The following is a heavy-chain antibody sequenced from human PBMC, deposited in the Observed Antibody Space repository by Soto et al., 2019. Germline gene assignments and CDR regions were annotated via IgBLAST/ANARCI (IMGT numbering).Heavy chain of an antibody. D-gene: IGHD3-10*01. Sequence: EVQLLESGGGLVQPGGSLRLSCAASGFIFRIYAMSWVHQAPGRGLEWFSSITGNGDTTYYPDSVKGRFTISRDNANNTLFLQMNSLRVEDTAVYYCALDRPNYFGSGGGYYKSGGDHWGQGILVTVSS. V-gene: IGHV3-23*01. CDR2: ITGNGDTT. CDR1: GFIFRIYA. CDR3: ALDRPNYFGSGGGYYKSGGDH. J-gene: IGHJ5*02.